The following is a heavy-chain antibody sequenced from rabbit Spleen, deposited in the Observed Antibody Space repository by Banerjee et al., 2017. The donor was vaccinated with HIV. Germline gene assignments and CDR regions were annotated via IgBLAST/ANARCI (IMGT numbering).Heavy chain of an antibody. CDR1: GVSFSSSSY. Sequence: QSLEESGGDLVKPGASLTLTCTASGVSFSSSSYMCWVRQAPGKGLEWIACIDSGSSGFTYFATWAKGRFTCSKTSSTPVTLQMTSLTAADTATYFCARTNAGHGYVNLWGPGTLVTVS. D-gene: IGHD6-1*01. V-gene: IGHV1S40*01. J-gene: IGHJ4*01. CDR3: ARTNAGHGYVNL. CDR2: IDSGSSGFT.